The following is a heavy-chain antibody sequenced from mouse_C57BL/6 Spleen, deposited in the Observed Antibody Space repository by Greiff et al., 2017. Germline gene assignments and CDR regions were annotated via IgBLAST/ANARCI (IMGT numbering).Heavy chain of an antibody. CDR3: AEGIYDDAY. Sequence: SGAELVRPGASVKLSCKASGYTFTDYYINWVKQRPGQGLEWIARIYPGSGNTYYNEKFKGKATLTAEKSSSTAYMQLSSLTSEDSAVYFCAEGIYDDAYWGQGTLVTVSA. CDR2: IYPGSGNT. CDR1: GYTFTDYY. D-gene: IGHD2-12*01. J-gene: IGHJ3*01. V-gene: IGHV1-76*01.